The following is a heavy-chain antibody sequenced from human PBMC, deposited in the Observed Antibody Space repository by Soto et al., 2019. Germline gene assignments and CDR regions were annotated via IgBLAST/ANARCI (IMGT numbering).Heavy chain of an antibody. J-gene: IGHJ4*02. CDR2: IIPIFGTA. Sequence: GASVKVSCKASGGTFSSYAISWVRQAPGQGLEWMGGIIPIFGTANYAQKFQGRVTITADESTSTAYMELSSLRSEDTAVYYCACSHYSKYVNSFDYWGQGTLVTVSS. CDR1: GGTFSSYA. CDR3: ACSHYSKYVNSFDY. D-gene: IGHD4-4*01. V-gene: IGHV1-69*13.